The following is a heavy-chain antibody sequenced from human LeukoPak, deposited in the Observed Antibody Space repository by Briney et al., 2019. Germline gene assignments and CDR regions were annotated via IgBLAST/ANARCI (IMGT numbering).Heavy chain of an antibody. CDR2: ISGSGGST. J-gene: IGHJ4*02. Sequence: GGSLRLSCAASGFTFSSYAMSWVRQAPGKGLEWASGISGSGGSTYYADSVKGRFTISRDNSKNTLYLQMNSLRAEDTAVYYCAKVDGVVVAARLAYFDYWGQGTLVTVSS. CDR3: AKVDGVVVAARLAYFDY. V-gene: IGHV3-23*01. CDR1: GFTFSSYA. D-gene: IGHD2-15*01.